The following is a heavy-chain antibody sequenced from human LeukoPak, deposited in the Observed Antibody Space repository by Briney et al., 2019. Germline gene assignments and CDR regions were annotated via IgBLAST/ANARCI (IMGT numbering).Heavy chain of an antibody. J-gene: IGHJ4*02. D-gene: IGHD1-1*01. CDR2: ISSSGTPK. CDR1: GFIFSDYY. Sequence: GGSLRLSCGAPGFIFSDYYMSWIRQAPGKGLEWISYISSSGTPKYYADSVKGRFTISRDNAKKSLLLQMNSLRDEDTAVYYCVRDDGHHWFDFWGQGTLVTVSS. CDR3: VRDDGHHWFDF. V-gene: IGHV3-11*01.